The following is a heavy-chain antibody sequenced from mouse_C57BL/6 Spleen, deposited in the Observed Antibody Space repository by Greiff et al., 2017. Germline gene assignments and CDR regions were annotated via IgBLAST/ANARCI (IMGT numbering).Heavy chain of an antibody. CDR2: IDPANGDP. J-gene: IGHJ2*01. CDR1: GFNIKDAY. D-gene: IGHD1-1*01. CDR3: TTASYNTTVVGFDY. Sequence: EVQLQQPGAELVRPGASVKLSCTPSGFNIKDAYMHWVKQRPEQGLEGIGWIDPANGDPEYASKFQGKATIPADTSSNTAYLQLSSLTSEYTAFYYCTTASYNTTVVGFDYWGQGTTLTVSS. V-gene: IGHV14-4*01.